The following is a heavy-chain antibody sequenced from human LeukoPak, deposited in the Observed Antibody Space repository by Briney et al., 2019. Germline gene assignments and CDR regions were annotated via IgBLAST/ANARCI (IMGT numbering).Heavy chain of an antibody. CDR1: GYTFTAGYY. CDR2: INPNSGGT. V-gene: IGHV1-2*02. D-gene: IGHD2-8*01. CDR3: ARRYCTNGVCYHDRGAFDI. Sequence: ASVKVSCKASGYTFTAGYYMHWVRQAPGQGLEWMGWINPNSGGTNYAQKFQGRVTMTRDTSISTAYMELSRLRSDDTAVYYCARRYCTNGVCYHDRGAFDIWGQGTMVTVSS. J-gene: IGHJ3*02.